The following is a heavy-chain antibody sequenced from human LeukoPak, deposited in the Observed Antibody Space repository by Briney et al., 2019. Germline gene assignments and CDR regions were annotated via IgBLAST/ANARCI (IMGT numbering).Heavy chain of an antibody. Sequence: PGGSLRLSCAASGFSFNNYVMFWVRQAPGAGLGWVSFVSRDGRNQHLADSVKGRFTISRDNSQNTIYLQTTTLRTEDTAIYYCAKARPSSGYGYYLDSWGQGTLVTVSS. J-gene: IGHJ4*02. D-gene: IGHD5-12*01. V-gene: IGHV3-30*18. CDR2: VSRDGRNQ. CDR3: AKARPSSGYGYYLDS. CDR1: GFSFNNYV.